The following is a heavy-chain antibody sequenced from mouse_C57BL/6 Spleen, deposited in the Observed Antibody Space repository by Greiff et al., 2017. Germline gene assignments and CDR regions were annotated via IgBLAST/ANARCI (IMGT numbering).Heavy chain of an antibody. V-gene: IGHV1-22*01. Sequence: EVQLHQSGPELVKPGASVKMSCKASGYTFTDYNMHWVKQRPGKSLEWIGYINPNNGGTSYNQKFKGTATLTVTKSASTAYMELRSLTSEDSAVYYCARRVVADWGQSPTLSVST. CDR1: GYTFTDYN. CDR2: INPNNGGT. D-gene: IGHD1-1*01. CDR3: ARRVVAD. J-gene: IGHJ2*01.